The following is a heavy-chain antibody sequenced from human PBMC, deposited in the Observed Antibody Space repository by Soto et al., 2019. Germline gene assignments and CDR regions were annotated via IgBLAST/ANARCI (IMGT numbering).Heavy chain of an antibody. CDR3: ARDRGYYYDSSSGGNAFDI. V-gene: IGHV1-18*04. Sequence: ASVKVSCKASGYTFTSYGISWVRQAPGQGLEWMGWISAYNGNTNYAQKLQGRVTMTTDTSTSTAYMELRSLRSDDTAVYYCARDRGYYYDSSSGGNAFDICRQRTMVTVSS. CDR1: GYTFTSYG. CDR2: ISAYNGNT. D-gene: IGHD3-22*01. J-gene: IGHJ3*02.